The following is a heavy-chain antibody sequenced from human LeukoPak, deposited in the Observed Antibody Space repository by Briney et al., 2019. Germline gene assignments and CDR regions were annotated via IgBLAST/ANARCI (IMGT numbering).Heavy chain of an antibody. CDR3: ARMAVEYYFDY. CDR2: ISYDGSNK. D-gene: IGHD5-24*01. J-gene: IGHJ4*02. CDR1: GFTFSSYG. V-gene: IGHV3-30*03. Sequence: GGSLRLSCAASGFTFSSYGMHWVRQAPGKGLEWVAVISYDGSNKYYADSVKGRFTISRDNSKNTLYLQMNRLRAEDTAVYYCARMAVEYYFDYWGQGTLVTVSS.